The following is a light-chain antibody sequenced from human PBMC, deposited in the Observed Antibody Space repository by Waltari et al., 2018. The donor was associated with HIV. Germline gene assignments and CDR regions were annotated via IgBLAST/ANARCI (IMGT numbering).Light chain of an antibody. CDR2: DVS. CDR3: CSYAGSNTFNYV. CDR1: SSDVGGYNY. J-gene: IGLJ1*01. Sequence: QSALTQPASVSGSPGQSITISCTGTSSDVGGYNYFSWYQQHPGKAPKLMIYDVSKRPSGVSNRFSGSKSGNTASLTISGLQAEDEADYYCCSYAGSNTFNYVFGTGTKVTVL. V-gene: IGLV2-23*02.